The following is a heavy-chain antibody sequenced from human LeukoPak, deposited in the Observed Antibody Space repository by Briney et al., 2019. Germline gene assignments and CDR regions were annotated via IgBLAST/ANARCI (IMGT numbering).Heavy chain of an antibody. Sequence: PGRSLRLSCAASGFTFSSYAMHWVRQAPGKGLEWVAVISYDGSNKYYADSVKGRFTISRDNSKNTLYLQMNSLRAEDTAVYYCARDMLLYSYGVPDYWGQGTLVTVSS. CDR1: GFTFSSYA. D-gene: IGHD5-18*01. CDR2: ISYDGSNK. V-gene: IGHV3-30*04. CDR3: ARDMLLYSYGVPDY. J-gene: IGHJ4*02.